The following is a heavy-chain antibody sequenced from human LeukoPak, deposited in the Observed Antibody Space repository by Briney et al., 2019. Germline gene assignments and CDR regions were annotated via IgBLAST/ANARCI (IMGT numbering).Heavy chain of an antibody. CDR2: TIPILDLV. CDR1: GDTFSYCA. J-gene: IGHJ4*02. CDR3: ARAETGETQKPFTTFDY. Sequence: SVKVSCKASGDTFSYCAFSWVRQAPGQGLEWMGRTIPILDLVNYAQNFRGRVTITADKSSNTAYMELSSLRSEDTAVYYCARAETGETQKPFTTFDYWSQGTPVTVS. V-gene: IGHV1-69*04. D-gene: IGHD1-1*01.